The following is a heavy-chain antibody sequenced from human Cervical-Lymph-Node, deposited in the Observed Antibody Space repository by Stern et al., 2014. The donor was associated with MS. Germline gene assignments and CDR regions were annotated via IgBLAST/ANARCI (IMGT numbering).Heavy chain of an antibody. V-gene: IGHV5-51*03. J-gene: IGHJ4*02. CDR3: ATAPPRGYTYGNFDY. CDR1: GYSFSNYW. Sequence: EVQLVESGTEVKKPGESLKISCKGSGYSFSNYWIGWVRQMPGKGLEWIGIIYPGDSDTRSSPSFQGQVTISADKSINTAYLQWSSLKASDTAIYYCATAPPRGYTYGNFDYWGQGTLVTVSS. CDR2: IYPGDSDT. D-gene: IGHD5-18*01.